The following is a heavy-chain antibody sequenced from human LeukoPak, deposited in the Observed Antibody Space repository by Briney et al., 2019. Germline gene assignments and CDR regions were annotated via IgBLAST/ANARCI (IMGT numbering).Heavy chain of an antibody. J-gene: IGHJ3*02. V-gene: IGHV5-51*01. Sequence: GESLKISCKGSGYSFTSYWIGWVRQMPGKGLEWMGIIYPGDSDTRYSPSFQGQVTISADKSISTAYLQWSSLKASDTAMYYCARDKSRIQLWLPRGRDAFDIWGQGTMVTVSS. CDR3: ARDKSRIQLWLPRGRDAFDI. D-gene: IGHD5-18*01. CDR2: IYPGDSDT. CDR1: GYSFTSYW.